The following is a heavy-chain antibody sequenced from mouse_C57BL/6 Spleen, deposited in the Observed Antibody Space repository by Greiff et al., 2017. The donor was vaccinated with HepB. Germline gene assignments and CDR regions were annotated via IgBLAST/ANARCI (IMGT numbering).Heavy chain of an antibody. D-gene: IGHD2-1*01. V-gene: IGHV1-81*01. J-gene: IGHJ1*03. CDR3: ARSYGNFPWYFDV. Sequence: VQLQPSGAELARPGASVKLSCPASGSTFPSYGISWVKQRTGPGLEWLGEIFPRSGNTYYTEKFKGEATLTADKSSSTAYMELRSLTSADSAVYCCARSYGNFPWYFDVWGTGTTVTVSS. CDR1: GSTFPSYG. CDR2: IFPRSGNT.